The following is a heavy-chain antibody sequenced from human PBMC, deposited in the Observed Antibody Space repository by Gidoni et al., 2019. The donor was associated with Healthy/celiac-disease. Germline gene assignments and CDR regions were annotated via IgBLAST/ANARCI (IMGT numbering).Heavy chain of an antibody. Sequence: QLPLQESAPGLVQPSETLSLTCPVSGRSNSSSRYYWGWIRQPPGKGLEGIGGIYYSGSTYYNPSLKSRVTISVDTSKNQFSLKLSSVTAADTAVYYCARWVKPLYYFDYWGQGTLVTVSS. CDR1: GRSNSSSRYY. J-gene: IGHJ4*02. D-gene: IGHD2-21*01. CDR2: IYYSGST. V-gene: IGHV4-39*01. CDR3: ARWVKPLYYFDY.